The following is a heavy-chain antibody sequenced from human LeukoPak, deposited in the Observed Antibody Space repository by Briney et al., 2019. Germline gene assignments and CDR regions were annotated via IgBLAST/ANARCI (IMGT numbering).Heavy chain of an antibody. J-gene: IGHJ4*02. D-gene: IGHD2-21*02. CDR2: IYPGDSDT. CDR1: GYSFTSYW. CDR3: ARRVAAIGGYFDY. V-gene: IGHV5-51*01. Sequence: GESLQISCKGSGYSFTSYWIGWVRQLPGKGLEWMGIIYPGDSDTRYSPSFQGQVTISADKSISTAYLQWSSLKASDTAMYYCARRVAAIGGYFDYWGQGTLVTVSS.